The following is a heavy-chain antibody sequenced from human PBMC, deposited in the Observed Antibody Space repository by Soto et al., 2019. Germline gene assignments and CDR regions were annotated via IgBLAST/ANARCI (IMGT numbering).Heavy chain of an antibody. Sequence: SETLSLTCTVSGGSISSGDYYWSWIRQPPGKGLEWIGYIYYSESTYYNPSLKSRVTISVDTSKNQFSLTLTSVTAADTAMYYCARTKYCTNTSCYRGRNNWFDPWGPGTLVTVSP. CDR2: IYYSEST. V-gene: IGHV4-30-4*01. CDR3: ARTKYCTNTSCYRGRNNWFDP. CDR1: GGSISSGDYY. J-gene: IGHJ5*02. D-gene: IGHD2-2*02.